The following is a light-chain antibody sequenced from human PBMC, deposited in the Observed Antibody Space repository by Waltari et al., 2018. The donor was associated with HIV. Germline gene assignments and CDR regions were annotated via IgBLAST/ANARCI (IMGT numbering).Light chain of an antibody. V-gene: IGLV4-69*01. J-gene: IGLJ3*02. CDR2: LNSDGSH. CDR3: QTWGTGGV. CDR1: SGHSSYA. Sequence: QVVLTQSPSASAPLGTSVNLTCTLNSGHSSYAIAWHQQQPEKGPRYLMKLNSDGSHSKGEGIPDRFSGSSSGSKRYLSISSLQSDYYCQTWGTGGVFGGGTKLTVL.